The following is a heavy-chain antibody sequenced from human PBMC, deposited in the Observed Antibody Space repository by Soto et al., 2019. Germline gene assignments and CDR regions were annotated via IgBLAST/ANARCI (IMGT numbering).Heavy chain of an antibody. CDR2: STSHSYGGTT. D-gene: IGHD3-3*01. V-gene: IGHV3-49*04. CDR1: GFTSTYQA. J-gene: IGHJ6*02. Sequence: GPLGLSGRLFGFTSTYQAWTWVRQAPGKGLEWVALSTSHSYGGTTDDAASVKGRFTISRDDSKSIAYLQMNSLQIADTDIYYCARDGDYYGMDVWGQGTTVTVYS. CDR3: ARDGDYYGMDV.